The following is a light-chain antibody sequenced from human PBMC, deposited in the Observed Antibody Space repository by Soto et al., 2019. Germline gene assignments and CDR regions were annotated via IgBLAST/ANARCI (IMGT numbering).Light chain of an antibody. CDR2: KAS. CDR1: QSISTW. J-gene: IGKJ1*01. CDR3: QQYNSHSKT. Sequence: DIQMTQSPSTLSASVGDRVTITCRASQSISTWLAWYQQKPGTAPKLLIYKASSLQSGVPSRFSGSGSGTEFTLTISSLQPDDFATYYCQQYNSHSKTFGQGTKVDIK. V-gene: IGKV1-5*03.